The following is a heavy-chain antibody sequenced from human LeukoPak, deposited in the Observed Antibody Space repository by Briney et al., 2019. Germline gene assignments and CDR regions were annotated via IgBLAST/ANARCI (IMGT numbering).Heavy chain of an antibody. CDR3: ATGRVGATCCWFDP. D-gene: IGHD1-26*01. V-gene: IGHV1-69-2*01. Sequence: ASVKISCKGSGDTFTDYYMHWVHQAPGKGLEWMGLVDPEDGETIYAEKFQGRVTITADTSTDTAYMELSSLRSEDTAVYYCATGRVGATCCWFDPWGQGTLVTVSS. CDR2: VDPEDGET. J-gene: IGHJ5*02. CDR1: GDTFTDYY.